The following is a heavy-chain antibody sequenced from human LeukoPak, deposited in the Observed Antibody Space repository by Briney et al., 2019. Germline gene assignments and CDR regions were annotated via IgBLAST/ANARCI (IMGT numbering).Heavy chain of an antibody. V-gene: IGHV1-18*01. CDR3: ARDLGPYTGSYYSYYHYMDV. D-gene: IGHD1-26*01. CDR2: ISGYNGNT. Sequence: ASVRVSCKAYGYNFATSGIGWVRQAPGQGLEWLGWISGYNGNTKSAPKLQGRVTLTTDTSTDTAYLELGSLRVDDTAIYYCARDLGPYTGSYYSYYHYMDVWGEGTSVTVSS. J-gene: IGHJ6*03. CDR1: GYNFATSG.